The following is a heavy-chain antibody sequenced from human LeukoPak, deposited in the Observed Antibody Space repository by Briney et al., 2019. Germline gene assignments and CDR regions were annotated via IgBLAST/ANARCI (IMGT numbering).Heavy chain of an antibody. CDR2: INHSGTT. V-gene: IGHV4-34*01. D-gene: IGHD2-2*01. Sequence: SETLSLTCAVYGESLRAYYWSWIRQPPGKGLEWIGEINHSGTTTYNPSLKSRVTISVDTSKKQFSLKLSSVTAADTAVYYCARVRYCSSTSCPWGQGTLVTVSS. CDR3: ARVRYCSSTSCP. CDR1: GESLRAYY. J-gene: IGHJ5*02.